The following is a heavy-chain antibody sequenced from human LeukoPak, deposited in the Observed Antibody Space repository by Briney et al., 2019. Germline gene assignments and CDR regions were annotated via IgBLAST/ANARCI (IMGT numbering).Heavy chain of an antibody. J-gene: IGHJ4*02. Sequence: ASVKVSCKASGYTFTSFDINWVRQAPGQGPEWMGWVNPNSGNTGYAQKFQGRVTLTRSTSITTAYMELSGLRSEDTAVYYCARQSLDGGSCYDYWGQGTPVTVSS. CDR2: VNPNSGNT. D-gene: IGHD2-15*01. CDR3: ARQSLDGGSCYDY. V-gene: IGHV1-8*01. CDR1: GYTFTSFD.